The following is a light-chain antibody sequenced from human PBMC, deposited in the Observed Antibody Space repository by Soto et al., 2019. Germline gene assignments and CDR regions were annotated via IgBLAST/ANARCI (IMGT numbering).Light chain of an antibody. CDR2: DVS. CDR1: SSDVGGYNY. CDR3: SSYTSSSTRLYV. V-gene: IGLV2-14*01. Sequence: QSALTQPASVSGSPGQSITISCTGTSSDVGGYNYVSWYQQHPGKAPKLMIYDVSNRPSGVSNRFSGSKSGNTASLTISGLQAEYDADYYCSSYTSSSTRLYVFGTGTKLTVL. J-gene: IGLJ1*01.